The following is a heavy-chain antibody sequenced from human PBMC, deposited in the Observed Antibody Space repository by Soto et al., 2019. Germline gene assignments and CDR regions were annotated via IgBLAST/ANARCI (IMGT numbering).Heavy chain of an antibody. CDR3: ARHEVLYNWFDP. J-gene: IGHJ5*02. V-gene: IGHV4-59*08. CDR2: IYYSGTT. CDR1: GGSISSYY. Sequence: SETLSLTCTVSGGSISSYYWSWIRQPPGKGLEWIGYIYYSGTTNYNPSLKSRVTISVDTSKNQLSLKLSSVTAADTAVYYCARHEVLYNWFDPWGQGTRVTVSS.